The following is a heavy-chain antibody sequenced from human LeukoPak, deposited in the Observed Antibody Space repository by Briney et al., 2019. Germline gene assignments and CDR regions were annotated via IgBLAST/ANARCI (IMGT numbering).Heavy chain of an antibody. J-gene: IGHJ4*02. CDR1: GFTFSSSA. CDR3: GRDLPTVTSIDY. V-gene: IGHV3-21*06. Sequence: PGGSLRLSCAASGFTFSSSAMSWVRQAPGKGLEWVSSISGSSGYVFYADSVKGRFTISRDNAKNSLYLQMNSLRAEDTAVYYCGRDLPTVTSIDYWGQGTLVTVSS. D-gene: IGHD4-17*01. CDR2: ISGSSGYV.